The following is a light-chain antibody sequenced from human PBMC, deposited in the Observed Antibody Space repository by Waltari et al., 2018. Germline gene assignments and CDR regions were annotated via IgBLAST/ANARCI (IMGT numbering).Light chain of an antibody. Sequence: QSALTQPASVSGSPGQSITISCTGTSSDVGGYTYVSWYQQHPGKAPKLMIYDVTTRPSGLSNRVSGSKSVNTASLTIAGLQAEDEADYYCSSYTSSSTWVFGGGTKLTVL. J-gene: IGLJ3*02. CDR3: SSYTSSSTWV. CDR2: DVT. CDR1: SSDVGGYTY. V-gene: IGLV2-14*03.